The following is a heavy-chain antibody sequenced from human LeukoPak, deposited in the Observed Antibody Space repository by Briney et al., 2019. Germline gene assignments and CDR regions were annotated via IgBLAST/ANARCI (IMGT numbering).Heavy chain of an antibody. D-gene: IGHD5-18*01. V-gene: IGHV5-51*01. CDR3: ARGYSYGPGAYYFDY. J-gene: IGHJ4*02. CDR1: GYSFTSYW. CDR2: IYPGDSDT. Sequence: GESLKISCKGSGYSFTSYWIGWVRQIPGKGLEWMGIIYPGDSDTRYSPSFQGQVTISADKSITTAYLQWSSLKASDTAMYYCARGYSYGPGAYYFDYWGQGTLVTVSS.